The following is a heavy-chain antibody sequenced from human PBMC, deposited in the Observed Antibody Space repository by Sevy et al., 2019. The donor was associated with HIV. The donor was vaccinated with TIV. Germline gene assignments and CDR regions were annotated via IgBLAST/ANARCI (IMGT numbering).Heavy chain of an antibody. CDR3: ARGDYYPFEF. Sequence: SETLSLTCGVSGDSISSSNWWTWVRQPPEKGLEWIGEISQSGTTNYNPSLKSRVTISVDKSKKQLSLKVNSVTAADTGVYYCARGDYYPFEFWGQGTLVTVSS. CDR1: GDSISSSNW. J-gene: IGHJ4*02. V-gene: IGHV4-4*02. D-gene: IGHD3-10*01. CDR2: ISQSGTT.